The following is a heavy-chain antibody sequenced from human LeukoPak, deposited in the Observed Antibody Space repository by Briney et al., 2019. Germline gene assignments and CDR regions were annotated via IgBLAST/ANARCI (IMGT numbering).Heavy chain of an antibody. V-gene: IGHV3-7*01. J-gene: IGHJ4*02. Sequence: PGGSLRLSCAASGFTFSSYWMGWVRQAPGKGLEWVANIKQDGSEKYYVDSVKGRFTISRDNAKNSLYLQMNSLRAEDTAVYYCAANPSSSWLLFDYWGQGTLVTVSS. CDR1: GFTFSSYW. CDR3: AANPSSSWLLFDY. CDR2: IKQDGSEK. D-gene: IGHD6-13*01.